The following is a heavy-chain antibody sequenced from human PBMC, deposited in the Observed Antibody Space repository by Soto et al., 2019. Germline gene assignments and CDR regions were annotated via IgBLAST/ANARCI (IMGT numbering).Heavy chain of an antibody. CDR1: GFTFSSSV. CDR2: IHPSGQPI. Sequence: EVQLVESGGGLVQPGGSLRLSCAVSGFTFSSSVMYWVRQAPGKGLEWISYIHPSGQPIFYADSVKGRFTISRDNAKNSLFLQMNSLSAEDTAVYYCARRASRWGQGTMVTVSS. V-gene: IGHV3-48*03. D-gene: IGHD1-26*01. CDR3: ARRASR. J-gene: IGHJ3*01.